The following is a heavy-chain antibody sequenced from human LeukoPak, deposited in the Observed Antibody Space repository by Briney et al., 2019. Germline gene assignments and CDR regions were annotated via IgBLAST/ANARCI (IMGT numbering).Heavy chain of an antibody. J-gene: IGHJ4*02. D-gene: IGHD3-22*01. CDR1: RFTFSNYW. CDR2: IKQDGSEK. CDR3: ARANYYYDSSGYSY. Sequence: GGSLRLSCAASRFTFSNYWMSWVRQAPGKGLEWVANIKQDGSEKYYVDSVKGRFTISRDNVKNSLYLQMNSLRVEDTAVYYCARANYYYDSSGYSYWGQGTLVTVSS. V-gene: IGHV3-7*05.